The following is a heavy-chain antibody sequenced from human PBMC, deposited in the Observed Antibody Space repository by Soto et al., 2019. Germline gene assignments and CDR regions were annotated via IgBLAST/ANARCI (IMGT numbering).Heavy chain of an antibody. CDR2: INPTSGST. V-gene: IGHV1-46*01. Sequence: QVQLVQSGAEVKKPGASVKVSCKSSGYTFSSYYIHWVRQAPGQGLEWMGIINPTSGSTNYAQKFQGRVTMTSDTSTTTLYMELSSLRPEDTAVYYFARERDTGSYGYWGQGTLVTVSA. D-gene: IGHD1-26*01. CDR1: GYTFSSYY. CDR3: ARERDTGSYGY. J-gene: IGHJ4*02.